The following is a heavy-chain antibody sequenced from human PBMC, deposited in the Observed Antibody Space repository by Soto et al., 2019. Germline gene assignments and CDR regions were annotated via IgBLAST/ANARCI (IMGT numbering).Heavy chain of an antibody. CDR3: AAFPYYYDSSGYSASDY. CDR2: ISAYNGNT. D-gene: IGHD3-22*01. CDR1: GYTFTSYG. V-gene: IGHV1-18*01. J-gene: IGHJ4*02. Sequence: ASVKVSCKASGYTFTSYGISWVRQAPGQGLEWMGWISAYNGNTNYAQKLQGRVTITTDTSTSTAYMELRSLRSDDTAVYYCAAFPYYYDSSGYSASDYWGQGTLVTVSS.